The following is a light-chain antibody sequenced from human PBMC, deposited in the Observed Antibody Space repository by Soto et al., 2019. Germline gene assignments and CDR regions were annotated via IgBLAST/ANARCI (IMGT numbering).Light chain of an antibody. CDR3: MQGTHWPPT. CDR2: KVS. Sequence: DVVMTQSPLSLPVALGQPASISCRSSQSLAYSDGNTYLNWFLQRPGQSPRRLIYKVSNRDSGVPDRFSGSGSGTDFTLKISRVEAEYVGVYYCMQGTHWPPTFGQGTKVEIK. V-gene: IGKV2-30*01. J-gene: IGKJ1*01. CDR1: QSLAYSDGNTY.